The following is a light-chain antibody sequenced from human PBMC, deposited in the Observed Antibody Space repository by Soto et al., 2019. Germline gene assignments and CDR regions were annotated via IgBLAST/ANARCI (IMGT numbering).Light chain of an antibody. J-gene: IGKJ4*01. CDR1: QSVSSSY. CDR2: GAS. V-gene: IGKV3-20*01. Sequence: EIVLTQSPGTLSLSPGERATLSCRASQSVSSSYLAWYQQKPGQPPRLLIFGASSRATGIPDRFTGSGSGTDFTLTITRLEPEDFAVYYCQHYRTSFDGGTKVEIK. CDR3: QHYRTS.